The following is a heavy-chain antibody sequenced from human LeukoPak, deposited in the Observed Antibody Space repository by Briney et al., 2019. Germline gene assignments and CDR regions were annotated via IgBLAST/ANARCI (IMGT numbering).Heavy chain of an antibody. CDR1: GFTVSSNY. Sequence: PGGSLRLSCAASGFTVSSNYMSWVRQAPGKGLEWVSSISSSSSYIYYADSVKGRFTISRDNAKNSLYLQMNSLRAEDTAVYYCASATQIQLWAFDYWGQGTLVTVSS. CDR2: ISSSSSYI. D-gene: IGHD5-18*01. V-gene: IGHV3-21*04. CDR3: ASATQIQLWAFDY. J-gene: IGHJ4*02.